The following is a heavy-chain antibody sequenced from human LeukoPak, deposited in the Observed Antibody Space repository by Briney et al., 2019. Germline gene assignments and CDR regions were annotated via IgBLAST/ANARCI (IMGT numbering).Heavy chain of an antibody. Sequence: SGGSLRLSCVASGFTFSSSWMHWVRQAPGKGLVWVSRIYSDGRTTDYADSVRGRFTISRDNAKNMLYLQMSGLNAEDTAVYYCVRETFIAMVGSHALDIWGQGTMVTASS. D-gene: IGHD6-19*01. CDR2: IYSDGRTT. V-gene: IGHV3-74*01. J-gene: IGHJ3*02. CDR1: GFTFSSSW. CDR3: VRETFIAMVGSHALDI.